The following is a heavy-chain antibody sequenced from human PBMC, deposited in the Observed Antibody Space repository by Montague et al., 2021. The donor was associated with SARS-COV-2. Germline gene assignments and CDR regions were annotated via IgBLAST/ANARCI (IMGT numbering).Heavy chain of an antibody. CDR2: VYDSGST. Sequence: SETLSLTCTVSGGSINNYYWSWIRQSPDKGLEWIGYVYDSGSTNYNPSLKSRVTISIDTSKSQFSLKLSSVTAADTAVYYCARHWPYLAAAGYVWFDPWGQGTLVIVSS. D-gene: IGHD6-13*01. J-gene: IGHJ5*02. CDR1: GGSINNYY. CDR3: ARHWPYLAAAGYVWFDP. V-gene: IGHV4-59*08.